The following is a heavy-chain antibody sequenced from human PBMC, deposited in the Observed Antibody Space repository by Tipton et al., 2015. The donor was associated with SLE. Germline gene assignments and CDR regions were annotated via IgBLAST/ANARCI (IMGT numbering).Heavy chain of an antibody. J-gene: IGHJ2*01. CDR3: ARGGWDREWYFDL. CDR1: GGSFSGYY. Sequence: TLSLTCAVYGGSFSGYYWSWIRQPPGKGLEWIGEINHSGSTNYNPSLKSRVAISVDTSKNQFSLKLSSVTAADTAVYYCARGGWDREWYFDLWGRGTLVTVSS. V-gene: IGHV4-34*01. D-gene: IGHD6-19*01. CDR2: INHSGST.